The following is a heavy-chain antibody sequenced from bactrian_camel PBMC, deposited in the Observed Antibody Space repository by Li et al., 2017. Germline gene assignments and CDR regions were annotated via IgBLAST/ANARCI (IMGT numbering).Heavy chain of an antibody. V-gene: IGHV3S53*01. Sequence: HVQLVESGGGSVPVGGSLRLSCVSSVGYVFSSHCMGWFLQAPGKEREWVAAISSDGSTSYSDSVKGRFTISQDNTKSTIYLQMNNLKPEDSATYYCSVSTDCLRNYPQFGPWGQ. CDR2: ISSDGST. CDR1: GYVFSSHC. J-gene: IGHJ6*01. CDR3: SVSTDCLRNYPQFGP. D-gene: IGHD1*01.